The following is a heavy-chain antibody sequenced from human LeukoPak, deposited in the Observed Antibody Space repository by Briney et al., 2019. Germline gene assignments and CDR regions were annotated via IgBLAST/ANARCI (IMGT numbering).Heavy chain of an antibody. Sequence: RSGGSLRLSCAASGFTFSSYQMNWVRQAAGKGLEWVSSISSTSTHIHYAESVKGRFTISRDNARNSLYLQMNNLRAEDTAVYYCARAAPDGYGGNLCDSWGQGSLVTVSS. CDR3: ARAAPDGYGGNLCDS. CDR1: GFTFSSYQ. V-gene: IGHV3-21*01. CDR2: ISSTSTHI. J-gene: IGHJ4*02. D-gene: IGHD4-23*01.